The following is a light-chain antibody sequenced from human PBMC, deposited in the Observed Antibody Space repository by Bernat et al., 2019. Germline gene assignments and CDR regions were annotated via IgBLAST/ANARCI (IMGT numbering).Light chain of an antibody. Sequence: QSALTQPRSVSGSPGQSVTISCTGTSSDVGAYDRVSWYQQHPGKAPKLVIYDVTKRPSGVPDRFSGSKSGSTAPLTISGLQAEDEADYHCCSFAGSSTLGVFGGGTKLTVL. CDR2: DVT. CDR1: SSDVGAYDR. V-gene: IGLV2-11*01. CDR3: CSFAGSSTLGV. J-gene: IGLJ3*02.